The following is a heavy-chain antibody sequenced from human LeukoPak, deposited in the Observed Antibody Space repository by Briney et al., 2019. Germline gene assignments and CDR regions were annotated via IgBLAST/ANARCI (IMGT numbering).Heavy chain of an antibody. J-gene: IGHJ5*02. Sequence: GESLKISCKGSGYSFTSYWISWVRQMPGKGLEWMGRIDPSDSYTNYSPSLQGHVTISADKSISTAYLQRSSLKASDTAMYYCARQVITMVRGVITHNWFDPWGQGTLVTVSS. CDR1: GYSFTSYW. CDR2: IDPSDSYT. CDR3: ARQVITMVRGVITHNWFDP. V-gene: IGHV5-10-1*01. D-gene: IGHD3-10*01.